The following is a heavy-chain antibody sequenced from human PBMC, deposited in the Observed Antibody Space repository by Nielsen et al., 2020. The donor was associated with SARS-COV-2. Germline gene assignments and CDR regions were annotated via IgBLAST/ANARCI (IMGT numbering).Heavy chain of an antibody. CDR3: ARGGFSRTSNIDF. J-gene: IGHJ4*02. D-gene: IGHD6-13*01. V-gene: IGHV1-46*01. Sequence: ASVKVSCKASGYPFSSVYIYWVRQAPGKGLEWMGIVNPVDGSTNYVQKFQGRVTMTRDTSTSTVYMELSSLRSEDTAVYYCARGGFSRTSNIDFWGQGTLVTVS. CDR2: VNPVDGST. CDR1: GYPFSSVY.